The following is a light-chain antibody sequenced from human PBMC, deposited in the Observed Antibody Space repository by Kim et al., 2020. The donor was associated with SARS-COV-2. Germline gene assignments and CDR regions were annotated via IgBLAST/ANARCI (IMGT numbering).Light chain of an antibody. J-gene: IGLJ2*01. V-gene: IGLV3-19*01. CDR2: GKD. CDR3: NSRDSNDYAV. CDR1: SLRSYY. Sequence: VALGQTVRITCQGDSLRSYYATWYQQKPGQAPKVVIYGKDNRPSGVPDRFSGSSSGNTAYLTITGTQAGDEADYYCNSRDSNDYAVFGGGTQLTVL.